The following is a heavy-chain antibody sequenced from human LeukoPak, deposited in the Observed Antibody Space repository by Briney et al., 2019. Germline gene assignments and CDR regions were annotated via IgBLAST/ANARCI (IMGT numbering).Heavy chain of an antibody. CDR1: GFTFSSYS. Sequence: GGSLRLSCAASGFTFSSYSMNWVRQAPGKGLEWVSYISSSGSTIYHADSVKGRFTISRDNAKNSLYLQMNSLRAEDTAVYYCAREAADYGDYYFDYWGQGTLVTVSS. CDR3: AREAADYGDYYFDY. V-gene: IGHV3-48*04. D-gene: IGHD4-17*01. CDR2: ISSSGSTI. J-gene: IGHJ4*02.